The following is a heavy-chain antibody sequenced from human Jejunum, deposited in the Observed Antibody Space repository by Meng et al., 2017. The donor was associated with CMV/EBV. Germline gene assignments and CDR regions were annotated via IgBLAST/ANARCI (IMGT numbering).Heavy chain of an antibody. D-gene: IGHD1-7*01. V-gene: IGHV4-59*01. Sequence: TVSGGSIGTYYWSWIRQPPGKGLEWIGHIYYSGSTNYNPSLKSRVTISLDTSKKQYSLRLTSVTAADTAVYYCARASPSWNYLIDYWGQGTLVTVSS. CDR3: ARASPSWNYLIDY. CDR2: IYYSGST. J-gene: IGHJ4*02. CDR1: GGSIGTYY.